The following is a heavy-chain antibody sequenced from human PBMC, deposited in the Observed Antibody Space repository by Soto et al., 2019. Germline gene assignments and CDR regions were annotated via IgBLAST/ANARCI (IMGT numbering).Heavy chain of an antibody. CDR3: ARGAVTKTMIVEIFGGYYFDY. Sequence: GGSLRLSCAASGFTFRSYSMNWVRQAPGKGLEWVSYISSSSSTIYYADSVKGRFTISRDNAKNSLYLQMNSLRAEDTAVYYCARGAVTKTMIVEIFGGYYFDYWGQGTLVTVSS. CDR1: GFTFRSYS. D-gene: IGHD3-22*01. J-gene: IGHJ4*02. V-gene: IGHV3-48*01. CDR2: ISSSSSTI.